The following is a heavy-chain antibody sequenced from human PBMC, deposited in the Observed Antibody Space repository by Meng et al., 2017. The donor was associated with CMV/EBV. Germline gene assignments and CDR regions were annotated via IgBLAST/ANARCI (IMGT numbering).Heavy chain of an antibody. Sequence: GESLKISCKGSGYSFTSYWIGWVRQMPGKGLEWMGIIYPGYSDTRYSPSLQGQVTISADKSISTAYLQWSSLKASDTAMYYCARLSARHYYYYGMDVWGQGTTVTVSS. J-gene: IGHJ6*02. CDR2: IYPGYSDT. D-gene: IGHD6-6*01. V-gene: IGHV5-51*01. CDR3: ARLSARHYYYYGMDV. CDR1: GYSFTSYW.